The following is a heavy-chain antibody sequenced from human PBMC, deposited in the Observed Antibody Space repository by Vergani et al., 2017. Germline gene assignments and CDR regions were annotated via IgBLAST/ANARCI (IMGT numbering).Heavy chain of an antibody. CDR1: GFTFSSYW. CDR2: IKQDGSEK. CDR3: AREFRKQVDTAMDGFDP. D-gene: IGHD5-18*01. V-gene: IGHV3-7*03. J-gene: IGHJ5*02. Sequence: VQLVESGGGLVQPGGSLRLSCAASGFTFSSYWMSWVRQAPGKGLEWVANIKQDGSEKYYVDSVKGRFTISRDNAKNSLYLQMNSLRAEDTAVYYCAREFRKQVDTAMDGFDPWGQGTLVTVSS.